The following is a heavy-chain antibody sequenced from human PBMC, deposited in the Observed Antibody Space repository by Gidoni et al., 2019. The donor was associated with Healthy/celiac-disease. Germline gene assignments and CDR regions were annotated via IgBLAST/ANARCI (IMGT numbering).Heavy chain of an antibody. J-gene: IGHJ4*02. CDR2: ISCSGGST. CDR1: GFTFSSYA. CDR3: AKDGDYGDRRSFDF. V-gene: IGHV3-23*01. Sequence: EVQLLESGGGVVQSGGSLRLSCAASGFTFSSYAMRWVRPARGKGVECVSTISCSGGSTDYAVSVKGRFTISRDKSQNTLSLPMNSLRAEDTAVYYCAKDGDYGDRRSFDFWGQGTLVTVSS. D-gene: IGHD4-17*01.